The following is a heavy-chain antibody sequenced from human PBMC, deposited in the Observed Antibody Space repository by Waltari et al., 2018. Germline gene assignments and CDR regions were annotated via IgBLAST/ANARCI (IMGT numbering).Heavy chain of an antibody. CDR2: IWYDGSNK. CDR1: GFTFSSYG. J-gene: IGHJ4*02. Sequence: QVQLVESGGGVVQPGRSLRLSCAASGFTFSSYGMHWVRQAPGKGVGWVAVIWYDGSNKYYADSVKGRFTISRDNSKNTLYLQMNSLRAEDTAVYYCARRYDSSPFDYWGQGTLVTVSS. V-gene: IGHV3-33*01. CDR3: ARRYDSSPFDY. D-gene: IGHD3-22*01.